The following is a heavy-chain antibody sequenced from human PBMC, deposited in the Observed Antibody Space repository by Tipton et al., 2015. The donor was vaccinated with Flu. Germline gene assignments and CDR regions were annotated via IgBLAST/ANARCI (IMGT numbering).Heavy chain of an antibody. V-gene: IGHV3-48*03. Sequence: SLRLSCAASGFTFSNYEMNWVRQAPGEGLEWVSYITYNGDTKYYADSVKGRFTISRDNAKRSLYLQMNSLRVEDTAVYYCARDWTVHYDYYGMDVWGQGTTVTVSS. D-gene: IGHD3/OR15-3a*01. CDR3: ARDWTVHYDYYGMDV. CDR1: GFTFSNYE. J-gene: IGHJ6*02. CDR2: ITYNGDTK.